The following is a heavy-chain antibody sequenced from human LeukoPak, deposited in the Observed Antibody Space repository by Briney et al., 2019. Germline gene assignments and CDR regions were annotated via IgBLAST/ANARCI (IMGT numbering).Heavy chain of an antibody. CDR1: GYTFTSYY. CDR3: AREVPQAIGDYYYGMDV. CDR2: INPSGGST. Sequence: GASVKVSCKASGYTFTSYYMHWVRQAPGQGLEWMGIINPSGGSTSYAQKFQGRVTMTRDTSTSTVYMELSSLRSEDTAVYYCAREVPQAIGDYYYGMDVWGQGTTVTVSS. V-gene: IGHV1-46*01. J-gene: IGHJ6*02. D-gene: IGHD2-2*01.